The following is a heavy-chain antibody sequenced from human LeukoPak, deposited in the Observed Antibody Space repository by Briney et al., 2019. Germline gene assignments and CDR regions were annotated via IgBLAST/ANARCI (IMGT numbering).Heavy chain of an antibody. CDR3: ARGPAVRGVPYNWFDP. J-gene: IGHJ5*02. V-gene: IGHV4-34*01. D-gene: IGHD3-10*01. CDR2: INHSGST. Sequence: PSETLSLTCAVYGGSFSGYYWSWIRQPPATGLEWMGEINHSGSTNYNPSLNRRVTITVDTSKNKFYLKLRSVSVAAAAVDDCARGPAVRGVPYNWFDPWGQGTLVTVSS. CDR1: GGSFSGYY.